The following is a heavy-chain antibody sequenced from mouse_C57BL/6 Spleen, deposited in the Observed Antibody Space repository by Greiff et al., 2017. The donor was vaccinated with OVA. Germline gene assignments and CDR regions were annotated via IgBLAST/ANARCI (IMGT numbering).Heavy chain of an antibody. Sequence: EVQGVESGGGLVKPGGSLKLSCAASGFTFSSYAMSWVRQTPEKRLEWVATISDGGSYTYYPDNVKGRFTISRDNAKNNLYLQMSHLKSEDTAMYYCAREYDYDAAWFAYWGQGTLVTVSA. CDR3: AREYDYDAAWFAY. CDR2: ISDGGSYT. V-gene: IGHV5-4*01. J-gene: IGHJ3*01. CDR1: GFTFSSYA. D-gene: IGHD2-4*01.